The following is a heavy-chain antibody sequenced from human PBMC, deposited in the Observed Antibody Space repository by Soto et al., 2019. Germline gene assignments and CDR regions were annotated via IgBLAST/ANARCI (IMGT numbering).Heavy chain of an antibody. J-gene: IGHJ5*02. CDR3: ARDLGWFDP. V-gene: IGHV4-4*02. D-gene: IGHD7-27*01. CDR1: GASISSSSW. Sequence: QVQLQESGPGLVKPSGTLTVTCTVSGASISSSSWWSWVRQPPGKGLEWIGEVYHSGDTNYNPSLESRVTLSVDKSKNQLSLNLTSVTAADTAVYYCARDLGWFDPWGQGTLVTVSS. CDR2: VYHSGDT.